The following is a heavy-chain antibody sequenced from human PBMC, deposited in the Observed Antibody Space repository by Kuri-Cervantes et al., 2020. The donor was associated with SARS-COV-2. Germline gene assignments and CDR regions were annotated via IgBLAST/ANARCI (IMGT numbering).Heavy chain of an antibody. D-gene: IGHD2-2*01. CDR3: AKGTSQSTTVQGPYHNGLDV. J-gene: IGHJ6*02. CDR1: GFTFSNYG. V-gene: IGHV3-23*01. CDR2: ISASGGMT. Sequence: GGSLRLPCAVSGFTFSNYGMNWVRQAPGKGLEWVSVISASGGMTYYADSVKGRFTISRDNSKNTLYLQMNSLTVADTAMYYCAKGTSQSTTVQGPYHNGLDVWGLGTTVTVSS.